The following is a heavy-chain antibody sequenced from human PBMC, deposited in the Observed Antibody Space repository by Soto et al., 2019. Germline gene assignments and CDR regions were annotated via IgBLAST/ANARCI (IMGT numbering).Heavy chain of an antibody. D-gene: IGHD3-10*01. J-gene: IGHJ6*02. CDR1: GFTFSSYA. Sequence: GSLRLSCAASGFTFSSYAMSWVRQAPGKGLEWVSAISGSGGSTYYADSVKGRFTISRDNSKNTLYLQMNSLRAEDTAVYYCAKSNGWFGEFNYYYGMDVWGQGTTVTVSS. CDR2: ISGSGGST. CDR3: AKSNGWFGEFNYYYGMDV. V-gene: IGHV3-23*01.